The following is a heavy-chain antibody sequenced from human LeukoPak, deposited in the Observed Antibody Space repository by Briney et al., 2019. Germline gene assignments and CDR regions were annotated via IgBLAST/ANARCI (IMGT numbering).Heavy chain of an antibody. CDR1: GGSISSGGYS. Sequence: SETLSLTCAVSGGSISSGGYSWSWIRQPPGKGLEWIGYIYYSGSTYYNPSLKSRVTISVDTSKNQFSLKLSSVTAADTAVYYCARSIAAAVPFDYWGQGTLVTVSS. D-gene: IGHD6-13*01. CDR2: IYYSGST. CDR3: ARSIAAAVPFDY. J-gene: IGHJ4*02. V-gene: IGHV4-30-4*07.